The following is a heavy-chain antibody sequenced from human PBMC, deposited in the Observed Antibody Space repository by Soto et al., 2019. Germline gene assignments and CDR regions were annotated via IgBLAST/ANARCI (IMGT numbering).Heavy chain of an antibody. CDR3: AKRGIAARRGYYYYMDV. J-gene: IGHJ6*03. Sequence: EVQLLESGGGLVQPGGSLRLSCAASGFTFSSYAMSWVRQAPGKGLEWVSAISGSGGSTYYADSVKGRFTISRDNSTNTLYLQMNSLRAEDTAVYYCAKRGIAARRGYYYYMDVWGKGTTVTVSS. V-gene: IGHV3-23*01. CDR2: ISGSGGST. D-gene: IGHD6-6*01. CDR1: GFTFSSYA.